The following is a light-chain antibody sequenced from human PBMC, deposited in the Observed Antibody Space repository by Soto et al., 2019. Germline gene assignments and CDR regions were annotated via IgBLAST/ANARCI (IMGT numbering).Light chain of an antibody. CDR3: SSYTSTSTL. CDR2: EVS. Sequence: QSVLTQPASVSGSPGQSITSSCTGTSSDVGSYNYVSWYQQHPGKAPKLMIYEVSDRPSGISSRFSGSKSGNTASLTISGLQTEDDADYYCSSYTSTSTLFGTGTKVTVL. J-gene: IGLJ1*01. CDR1: SSDVGSYNY. V-gene: IGLV2-14*01.